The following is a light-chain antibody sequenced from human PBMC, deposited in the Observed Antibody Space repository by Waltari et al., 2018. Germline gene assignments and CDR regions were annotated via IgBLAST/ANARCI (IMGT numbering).Light chain of an antibody. V-gene: IGKV3-20*01. CDR1: QNINYKY. J-gene: IGKJ4*01. Sequence: EIVLTQSAGTLSLSPGEKATLTCRASQNINYKYLAWYQQKPDQTPRLLIYGTSTRAAGTPDRFRGSGSGTDFTLTVSGLEPDDCSVYYCQQYGASPVTFGGGTKVEFK. CDR3: QQYGASPVT. CDR2: GTS.